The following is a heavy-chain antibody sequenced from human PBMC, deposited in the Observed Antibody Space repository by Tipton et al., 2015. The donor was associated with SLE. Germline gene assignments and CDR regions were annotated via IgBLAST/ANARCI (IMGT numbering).Heavy chain of an antibody. CDR1: GYTFTGHY. V-gene: IGHV1-2*02. Sequence: QLVQSGAEVKMPGASVKVSCKASGYTFTGHYMHWVRQAPGQGLEWMGCINPHNGDTSYAQKFQGRVTMTRDTSISTAYMDLSRLMSDDTAMYYCARRHYGGNSGLVDYWGQGTLVTVSS. CDR3: ARRHYGGNSGLVDY. D-gene: IGHD4-23*01. J-gene: IGHJ4*02. CDR2: INPHNGDT.